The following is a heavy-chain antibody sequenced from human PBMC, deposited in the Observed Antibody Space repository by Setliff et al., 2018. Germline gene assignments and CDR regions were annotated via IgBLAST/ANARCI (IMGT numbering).Heavy chain of an antibody. CDR3: ARGGSGIAAAGTGKTAFDI. CDR2: IIPVLGMT. D-gene: IGHD6-13*01. Sequence: ASVKVSCKASGDPFNAYGVSWVRQAPGQGLEWMGAIIPVLGMTDYAQKFQGRLTITADQSTTTAYMELSSLRSEDTAVYYCARGGSGIAAAGTGKTAFDIWGQGAMVTVSS. V-gene: IGHV1-69*10. J-gene: IGHJ3*02. CDR1: GDPFNAYG.